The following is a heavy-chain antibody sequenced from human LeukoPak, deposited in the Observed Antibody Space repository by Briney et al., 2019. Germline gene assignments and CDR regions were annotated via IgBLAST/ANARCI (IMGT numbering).Heavy chain of an antibody. Sequence: PSETLSLTCTVSGGSISSTSYYWGWIRQPPGKGLEWIGSIYYSGSTYYNPSLKSRVAISADRSKNQFSLKLSSVTAADTAVYYCARGDYYHSSGPFDYWGQGTLVTVSS. CDR1: GGSISSTSYY. D-gene: IGHD3-22*01. V-gene: IGHV4-39*07. CDR3: ARGDYYHSSGPFDY. CDR2: IYYSGST. J-gene: IGHJ4*02.